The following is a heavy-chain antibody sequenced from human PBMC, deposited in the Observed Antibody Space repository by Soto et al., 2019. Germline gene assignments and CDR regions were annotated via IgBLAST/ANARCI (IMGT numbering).Heavy chain of an antibody. J-gene: IGHJ4*02. D-gene: IGHD5-12*01. V-gene: IGHV3-30*18. CDR2: ISYHGSNK. CDR3: AKARLTGYAEPIDY. Sequence: QVQLVESGGGVVQPGRSLRLSCAASGFTFATSGMHWVRQAPGKGLEWVAVISYHGSNKYYADSVKGRFTISRDNSKNTVYLQMISLIPEDTAVFYCAKARLTGYAEPIDYWGQGTLVTVSS. CDR1: GFTFATSG.